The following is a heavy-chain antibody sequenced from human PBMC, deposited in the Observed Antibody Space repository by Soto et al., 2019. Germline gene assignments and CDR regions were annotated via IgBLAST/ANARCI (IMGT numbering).Heavy chain of an antibody. CDR2: IIPILGIA. D-gene: IGHD2-21*01. J-gene: IGHJ1*01. V-gene: IGHV1-69*02. CDR3: ARVALTVQAAYEYFQH. Sequence: SVKVSCKASGGTFSSYTVSWVRQAPGQGLEWMGRIIPILGIANYAQKFQGRVTITADKSTSTAYMELSSLRSEDTAVYYCARVALTVQAAYEYFQHWGQGTLVTVSS. CDR1: GGTFSSYT.